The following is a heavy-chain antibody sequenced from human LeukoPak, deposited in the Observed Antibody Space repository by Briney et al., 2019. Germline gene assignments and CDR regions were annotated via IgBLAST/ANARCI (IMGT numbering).Heavy chain of an antibody. CDR2: ISSSRTYI. CDR1: GFTFSTYS. D-gene: IGHD3-16*02. J-gene: IGHJ4*02. V-gene: IGHV3-21*01. Sequence: GGSLRLSCAASGFTFSTYSMNWVRQAPGKGLEWVSAISSSRTYIYYADSVEGRITITRDNAKNSLYLQMNSLRAEDTAVYYCARLLYDYVWGSYRSYYFDFWGQGTLVTVSS. CDR3: ARLLYDYVWGSYRSYYFDF.